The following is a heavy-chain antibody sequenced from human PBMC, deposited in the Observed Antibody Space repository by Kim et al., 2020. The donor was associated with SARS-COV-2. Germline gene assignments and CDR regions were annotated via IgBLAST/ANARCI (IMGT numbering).Heavy chain of an antibody. J-gene: IGHJ6*02. CDR3: ARGDVDYSKMNYYYYGMDV. D-gene: IGHD4-4*01. V-gene: IGHV5-51*01. CDR2: IYPGDSDT. Sequence: GESLKISCKGSGYSFTSYWIGWVRQMPGKGLEWMGIIYPGDSDTRYSPSFQGQVTISADKSISTAYLQWSSLKASDTAMYYCARGDVDYSKMNYYYYGMDVWGQGTTVTVSS. CDR1: GYSFTSYW.